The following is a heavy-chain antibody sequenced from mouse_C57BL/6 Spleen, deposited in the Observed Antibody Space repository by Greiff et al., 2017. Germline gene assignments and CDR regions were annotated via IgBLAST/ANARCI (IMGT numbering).Heavy chain of an antibody. J-gene: IGHJ4*01. D-gene: IGHD2-4*01. Sequence: EVKVVESGGGLVKPGGSLKLSCAASGFTFSDYGMHWVRQAPEKGLEWVAYISSGSSTIYYADTVKGRFTISRDNAKNTLFLQMTSLRSEDTAMYYGARRRIYDYDVGYAMDYWGQGTSVTVSS. V-gene: IGHV5-17*01. CDR1: GFTFSDYG. CDR2: ISSGSSTI. CDR3: ARRRIYDYDVGYAMDY.